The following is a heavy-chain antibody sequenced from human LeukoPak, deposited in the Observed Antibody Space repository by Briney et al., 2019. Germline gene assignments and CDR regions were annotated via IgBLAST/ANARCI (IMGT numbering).Heavy chain of an antibody. CDR3: ARLRGYSYGYQKYYYYMDV. CDR1: GYTFTGYY. J-gene: IGHJ6*03. CDR2: INPNSGGT. Sequence: ASVKVSCKASGYTFTGYYMHWVRQAPGQGLEWMGWINPNSGGTNYAQEFQGRVTMTRDTSISTAYMELSRLRSDDTAVYYCARLRGYSYGYQKYYYYMDVWGKGTTVTVSS. V-gene: IGHV1-2*02. D-gene: IGHD5-18*01.